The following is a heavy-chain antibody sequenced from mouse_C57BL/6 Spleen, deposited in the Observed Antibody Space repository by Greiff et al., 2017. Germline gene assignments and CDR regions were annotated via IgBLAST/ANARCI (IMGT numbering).Heavy chain of an antibody. CDR2: ISSGSSTI. CDR3: ARGDYYGSSPAWFAY. V-gene: IGHV5-17*01. D-gene: IGHD1-1*01. J-gene: IGHJ3*01. CDR1: GFTFSDYG. Sequence: EVQLVESGGGLVKPGGSLKLSCAASGFTFSDYGMHWVRQAPEKGLEWVAYISSGSSTIYYADTVKGRFTISRDNAKNTLFLQMTRLMSEDTAMYYCARGDYYGSSPAWFAYWGQGTLVTVSA.